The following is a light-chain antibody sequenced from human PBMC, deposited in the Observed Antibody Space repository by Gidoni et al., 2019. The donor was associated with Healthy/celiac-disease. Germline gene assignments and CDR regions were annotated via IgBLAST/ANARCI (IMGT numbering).Light chain of an antibody. CDR2: AAS. J-gene: IGKJ4*01. V-gene: IGKV1-39*01. Sequence: DIQMTQSPSSLSASVGDRVTITCRASQSISSYLNWYQQKPGKAPKLLIYAASSLQSGVPSRFSGSGSGTDFTLTISSLQHEDFATYYCQQSYSTPLTFGGXTKVEIK. CDR1: QSISSY. CDR3: QQSYSTPLT.